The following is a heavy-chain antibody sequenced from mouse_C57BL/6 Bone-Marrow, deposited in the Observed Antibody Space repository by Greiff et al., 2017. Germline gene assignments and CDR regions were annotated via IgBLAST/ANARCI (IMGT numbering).Heavy chain of an antibody. D-gene: IGHD2-2*01. J-gene: IGHJ3*01. V-gene: IGHV1-26*01. Sequence: VQLKQSGPELVKPGASVKISCKASGYTFTDYYMNWVKQSHGKSLEWIGDINPNNGGTSYNQKFKGKATLTVDKSSSTAYMELRSLTSDDSAVYYCARWFSFAYWGQGTLVTVSA. CDR3: ARWFSFAY. CDR1: GYTFTDYY. CDR2: INPNNGGT.